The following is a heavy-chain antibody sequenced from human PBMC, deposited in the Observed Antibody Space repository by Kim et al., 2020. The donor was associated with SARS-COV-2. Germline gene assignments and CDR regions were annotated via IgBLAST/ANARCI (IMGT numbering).Heavy chain of an antibody. D-gene: IGHD3-10*01. CDR3: ARVPTRGSGSYSVWLDP. CDR2: IYYSVSI. CDR1: GGSLSRGGYY. Sequence: SETLSLTCTVSGGSLSRGGYYWSWIRQHPGKGLELIGYIYYSVSIYYNQSLKSRVTISVYTSKNQFSLTLSSVSAADTAVSYCARVPTRGSGSYSVWLDP. J-gene: IGHJ5*02. V-gene: IGHV4-31*03.